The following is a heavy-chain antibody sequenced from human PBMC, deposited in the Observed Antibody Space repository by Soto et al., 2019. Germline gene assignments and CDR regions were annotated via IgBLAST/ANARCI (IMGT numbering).Heavy chain of an antibody. V-gene: IGHV4-59*03. D-gene: IGHD6-13*01. J-gene: IGHJ4*02. CDR1: AGSISGYF. CDR3: ARGWSSSWPY. CDR2: VYDSGST. Sequence: SETVSLTCIVSAGSISGYFWSWIRQPPGKGLEWIAFVYDSGSTNYNPSLKSRVTVSVDTSNNQFSLKLISVTAADTAVYYCARGWSSSWPYWGQGTLVTVSS.